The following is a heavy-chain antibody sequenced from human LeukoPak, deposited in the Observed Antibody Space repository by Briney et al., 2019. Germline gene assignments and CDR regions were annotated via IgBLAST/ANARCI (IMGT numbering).Heavy chain of an antibody. CDR3: ARGGEVSSSTSCYRGHAY. Sequence: ASAKDSRKASGYSLTGFYMRWGPQAPGQRLEWMGCIIPETGGIRDAQQTQGRVNTTRETSITTGYMVLRWLTSDDRAVYYCARGGEVSSSTSCYRGHAYWGQGSLVTVSS. CDR2: IIPETGGI. CDR1: GYSLTGFY. V-gene: IGHV1-2*02. D-gene: IGHD2-2*01. J-gene: IGHJ4*02.